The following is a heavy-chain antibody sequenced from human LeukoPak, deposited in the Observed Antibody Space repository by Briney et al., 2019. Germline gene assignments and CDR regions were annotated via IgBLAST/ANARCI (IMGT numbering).Heavy chain of an antibody. J-gene: IGHJ4*02. CDR3: AKDTVSGSYDY. D-gene: IGHD1-26*01. V-gene: IGHV3-23*01. CDR2: ISGSGGST. CDR1: GFTFSSYA. Sequence: PGGSLRLSCAASGFTFSSYAMSWVRQAPGKGLEWVSAISGSGGSTYYADSVKGRFTISRDNSKNSLYLQMNSLRTEDTALYYCAKDTVSGSYDYWGQGTLVTVSS.